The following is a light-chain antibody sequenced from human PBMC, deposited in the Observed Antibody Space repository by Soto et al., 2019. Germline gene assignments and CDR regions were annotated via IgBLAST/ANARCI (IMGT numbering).Light chain of an antibody. Sequence: ALTQPASVSGSPGQSITISCTGTSSDVGGYNYVSWYQQHPGKAPKLMISEVSNRPSGVSNRFSGSKSGNTASLTISGLQAADEADYYCSSFTSSSHVVFGGGTKLTVL. J-gene: IGLJ2*01. CDR2: EVS. CDR1: SSDVGGYNY. V-gene: IGLV2-14*01. CDR3: SSFTSSSHVV.